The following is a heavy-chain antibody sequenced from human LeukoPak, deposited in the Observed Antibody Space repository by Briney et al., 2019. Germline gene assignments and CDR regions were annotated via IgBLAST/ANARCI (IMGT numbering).Heavy chain of an antibody. J-gene: IGHJ5*02. CDR3: ARADVVVPAAINNWFDP. Sequence: KASETLSLTCTVSGGSISSYYWSWIRQPAGKGLEWIGRIYTSGSTNYNPSLKSRVTMSVDTSKNQFSLKLSSVTAADTAVYYCARADVVVPAAINNWFDPWGQGTLVTVSS. V-gene: IGHV4-4*07. CDR2: IYTSGST. D-gene: IGHD2-2*02. CDR1: GGSISSYY.